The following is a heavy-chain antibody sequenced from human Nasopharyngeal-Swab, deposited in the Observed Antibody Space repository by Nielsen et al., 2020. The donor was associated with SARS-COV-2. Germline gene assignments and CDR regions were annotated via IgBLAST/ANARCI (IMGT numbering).Heavy chain of an antibody. CDR2: ISRSGSSI. J-gene: IGHJ3*02. V-gene: IGHV3-48*03. CDR1: GFTFSSYE. CDR3: IKDMGPVWFGNDAFDI. D-gene: IGHD3-10*01. Sequence: GESLKISCAASGFTFSSYEMNWVRQAPGKGLEWVSYISRSGSSIFYADSVKGRFTISRDNAKNSLYLQMNSLRAEDTALYYCIKDMGPVWFGNDAFDIWGQGTMVTVSS.